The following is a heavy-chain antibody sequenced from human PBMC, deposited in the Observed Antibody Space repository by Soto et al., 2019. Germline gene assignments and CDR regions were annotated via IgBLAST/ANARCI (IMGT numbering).Heavy chain of an antibody. Sequence: EVQLVESGGGLVRPGGSLRLSCAASGFTFSRYSMNWVRQAPGKGLEWVSSISSTTNYIYYADSMMGRFTVSRDNAKNSVYLDMNSLSAEDTAVYYCERESEDLTSNFDYWGQGTLVNVSS. CDR2: ISSTTNYI. J-gene: IGHJ4*02. V-gene: IGHV3-21*01. CDR1: GFTFSRYS. CDR3: ERESEDLTSNFDY.